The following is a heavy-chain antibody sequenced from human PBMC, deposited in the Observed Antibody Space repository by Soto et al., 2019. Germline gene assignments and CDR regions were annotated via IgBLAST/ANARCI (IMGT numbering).Heavy chain of an antibody. V-gene: IGHV3-53*01. CDR3: ARDLGRDSNQH. CDR2: IYSGGTT. CDR1: GFTVNSNY. Sequence: GGSLRLSCAASGFTVNSNYMSWVRQAPGKGLEWVSVIYSGGTTSYADSVKGRFTISRDISKNTVYLQMSSLRADDTAVYYCARDLGRDSNQHWGQGTLVTVSS. D-gene: IGHD4-4*01. J-gene: IGHJ1*01.